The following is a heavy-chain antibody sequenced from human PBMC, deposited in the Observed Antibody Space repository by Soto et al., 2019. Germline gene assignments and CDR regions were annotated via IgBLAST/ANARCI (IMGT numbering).Heavy chain of an antibody. J-gene: IGHJ3*02. D-gene: IGHD3-9*01. CDR3: ARVRLRYFDWLLAAFDI. CDR2: INHSGST. CDR1: CGSFSGYY. Sequence: SETLSLTCAVYCGSFSGYYWSWIRQPPGKGLEWIGEINHSGSTNYNPSLKSRVTISVDTSKNQFSLKLSSVTAADTAVYYCARVRLRYFDWLLAAFDIWGQGTMVTVSS. V-gene: IGHV4-34*01.